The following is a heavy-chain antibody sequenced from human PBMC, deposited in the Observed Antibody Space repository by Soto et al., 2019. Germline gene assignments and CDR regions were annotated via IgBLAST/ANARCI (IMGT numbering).Heavy chain of an antibody. V-gene: IGHV1-69*13. CDR1: GGTFSSYA. D-gene: IGHD3-9*01. Sequence: SVKVSCKASGGTFSSYAISWVRQAPGQGLEWMGGIIPIFGTANYAQKFQGRVTITADESTSTAYMELSSLRSEDTAVYYCATPEGDILTGYYSPFDYWGQGTLVTVSS. CDR2: IIPIFGTA. CDR3: ATPEGDILTGYYSPFDY. J-gene: IGHJ4*02.